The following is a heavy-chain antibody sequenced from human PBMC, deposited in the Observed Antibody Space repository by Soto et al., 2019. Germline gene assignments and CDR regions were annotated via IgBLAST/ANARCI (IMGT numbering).Heavy chain of an antibody. CDR1: GYTLTELS. CDR3: ATVKRRITIFGVVIIPYYFDY. D-gene: IGHD3-3*01. Sequence: ASVKVSCKVSGYTLTELSMHWVRQAPGKGLEWVGGFDPEDGETIYAQKFQGRVTMTEDTSTDTAYMELSSLRSEDTAVYYCATVKRRITIFGVVIIPYYFDYWGQGTLVTVSS. CDR2: FDPEDGET. V-gene: IGHV1-24*01. J-gene: IGHJ4*02.